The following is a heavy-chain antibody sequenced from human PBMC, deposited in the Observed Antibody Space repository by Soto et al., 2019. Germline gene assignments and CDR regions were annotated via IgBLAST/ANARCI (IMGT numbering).Heavy chain of an antibody. Sequence: SETLSLTCAVYGGSFSGYYWSWIRQPPGKGLEWIGEINHSGSTNYNPSLKSRVTISVDTSKNQFSLKLSSVTAADTAVYYCARARSPYWGQETLLTVSS. J-gene: IGHJ4*02. CDR2: INHSGST. CDR3: ARARSPY. V-gene: IGHV4-34*01. CDR1: GGSFSGYY.